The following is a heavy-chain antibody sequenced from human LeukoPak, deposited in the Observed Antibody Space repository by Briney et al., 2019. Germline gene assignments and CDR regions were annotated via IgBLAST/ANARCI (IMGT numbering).Heavy chain of an antibody. V-gene: IGHV1-2*02. J-gene: IGHJ4*02. Sequence: ASVKVSCKASGYTFTDYYLHWVRQAPGQGLEWMGWINPKSGGTNSAQKFQGRVTMTRDTSISTAYMELSRLTSDDTAVYYCARVAVSFWSGLDDWGQGTLVTVSS. D-gene: IGHD3-3*01. CDR1: GYTFTDYY. CDR3: ARVAVSFWSGLDD. CDR2: INPKSGGT.